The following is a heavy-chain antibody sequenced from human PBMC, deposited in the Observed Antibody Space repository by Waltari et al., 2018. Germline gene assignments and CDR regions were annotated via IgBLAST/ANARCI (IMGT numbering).Heavy chain of an antibody. CDR3: VKENNDLLCDS. D-gene: IGHD2-15*01. J-gene: IGHJ5*01. CDR1: GFYFSSYG. CDR2: IGHDGSLK. V-gene: IGHV3-30*18. Sequence: QVQLEESGGGVVQPGRSLRLSCAASGFYFSSYGMHWVRQAPGKGLEWVAVIGHDGSLKYYADSVRGRFTISRDNSKNTLFLEMNSLRGEDTAVYYCVKENNDLLCDSWGQGTQVTVSS.